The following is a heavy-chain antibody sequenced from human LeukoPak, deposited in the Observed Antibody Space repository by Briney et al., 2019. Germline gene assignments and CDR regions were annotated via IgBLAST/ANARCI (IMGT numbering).Heavy chain of an antibody. D-gene: IGHD1-26*01. Sequence: ASVKVSCKASGYTFTSYYMHWVRRAPGQGLEWMGIINPSGGSTSYAQKFQGRVTMTRDTSTSTVYMELSSLRSEDTAVYYCARDRPVWELTDYWGQGTLVTVSS. CDR2: INPSGGST. V-gene: IGHV1-46*01. CDR1: GYTFTSYY. J-gene: IGHJ4*02. CDR3: ARDRPVWELTDY.